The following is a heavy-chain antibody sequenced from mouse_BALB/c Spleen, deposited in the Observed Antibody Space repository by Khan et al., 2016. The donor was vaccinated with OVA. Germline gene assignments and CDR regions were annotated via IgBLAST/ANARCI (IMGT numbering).Heavy chain of an antibody. D-gene: IGHD2-14*01. CDR2: INTHSGVP. CDR3: ARGWAAFYRNDGGAMDS. CDR1: GYTFTTAG. Sequence: QVQLKQSGPELKKPGETVRISCKASGYTFTTAGMQWVQKMPGKGLKWIGWINTHSGVPKYAEDFKGRFVFSLETSASTAYLQITNLKNEDTATYFCARGWAAFYRNDGGAMDSWGQGTSVTVSS. V-gene: IGHV9-4*02. J-gene: IGHJ4*01.